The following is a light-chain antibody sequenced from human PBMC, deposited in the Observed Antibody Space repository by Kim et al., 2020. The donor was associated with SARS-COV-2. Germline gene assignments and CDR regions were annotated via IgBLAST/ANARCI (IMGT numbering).Light chain of an antibody. CDR3: QQYYSTPPS. J-gene: IGKJ2*03. CDR2: WAS. CDR1: QTVLYNSKNKNY. Sequence: DIVMTQSPDSLAVSLGERATLNCKSSQTVLYNSKNKNYLAWYQQKPGQTPKLLIYWASIRESGVSDRFSGSGSETDFTLTISSLQAEDVAVYYCQQYYSTPPSFGQGTKLEI. V-gene: IGKV4-1*01.